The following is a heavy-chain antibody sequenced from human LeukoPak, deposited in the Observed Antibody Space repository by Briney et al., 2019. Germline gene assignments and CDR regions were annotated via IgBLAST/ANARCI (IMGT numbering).Heavy chain of an antibody. CDR2: IRYDGSNK. Sequence: GGSLRLSCAASGFTFSGYGMHWVRQAPGKGLEWVAFIRYDGSNKYYADSVKGRFTISRDNSKNKLYLQMNSLRAEDTAVYYCAKDQAGIAVAGTFGYWGQGTLVTVSS. J-gene: IGHJ4*02. D-gene: IGHD6-19*01. CDR3: AKDQAGIAVAGTFGY. CDR1: GFTFSGYG. V-gene: IGHV3-30*02.